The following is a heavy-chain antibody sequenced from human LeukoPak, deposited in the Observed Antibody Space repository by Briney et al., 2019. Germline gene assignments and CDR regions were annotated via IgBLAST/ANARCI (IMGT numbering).Heavy chain of an antibody. CDR1: GFTFSSYS. Sequence: GGSLRLSCAASGFTFSSYSMNWVRQAPGKGLEWVSSISSSSSYIYYADSVKGRFTISRDNAKNSLYLQMNSLRAEDTAVYHCARYYDILTGYYRDFDYWGQGTLVTVSS. D-gene: IGHD3-9*01. V-gene: IGHV3-21*01. CDR2: ISSSSSYI. CDR3: ARYYDILTGYYRDFDY. J-gene: IGHJ4*02.